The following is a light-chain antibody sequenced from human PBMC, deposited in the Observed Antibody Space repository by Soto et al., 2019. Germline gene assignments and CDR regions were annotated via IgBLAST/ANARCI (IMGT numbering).Light chain of an antibody. Sequence: DIVLTQSPGTLSLSPGERATLSCRASQSVSSSYLAWYQQKPGQAPRLLIYGASIRATGIPDRFSGSGSGTDFALTISRLEREDFAVYYCQQYGSSPGTFGQGTKVDIK. CDR2: GAS. CDR1: QSVSSSY. CDR3: QQYGSSPGT. V-gene: IGKV3-20*01. J-gene: IGKJ1*01.